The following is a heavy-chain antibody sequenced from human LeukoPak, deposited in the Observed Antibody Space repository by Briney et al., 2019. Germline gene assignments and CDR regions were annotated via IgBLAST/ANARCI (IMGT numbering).Heavy chain of an antibody. D-gene: IGHD7-27*01. J-gene: IGHJ3*02. Sequence: ASVKVSCKASGYTFSDYYLHWVRQAPGQGPEWMGWINPKRGDIMYGQKFQGRVTMTRDTSISTAYMELSRLKSDDTAVYYCARDGPGSSPSFDIWGQGTRVSVSS. CDR1: GYTFSDYY. CDR2: INPKRGDI. V-gene: IGHV1-2*02. CDR3: ARDGPGSSPSFDI.